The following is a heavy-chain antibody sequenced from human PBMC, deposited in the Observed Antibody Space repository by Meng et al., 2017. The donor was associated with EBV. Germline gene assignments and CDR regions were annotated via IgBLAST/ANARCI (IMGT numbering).Heavy chain of an antibody. CDR3: ARDPSSSSPYFDY. CDR2: IIPIFGTA. Sequence: LVYGWAGVKRPWSLEKCSGKGSGGPFSRYAISGVRQAPGRGLEWMGGIIPIFGTANYAQKYQGRVTITADESTSTAYMELSSLRSEDTAVYYCARDPSSSSPYFDYWGQGTLVTVSS. J-gene: IGHJ4*02. V-gene: IGHV1-69*01. D-gene: IGHD6-6*01. CDR1: GGPFSRYA.